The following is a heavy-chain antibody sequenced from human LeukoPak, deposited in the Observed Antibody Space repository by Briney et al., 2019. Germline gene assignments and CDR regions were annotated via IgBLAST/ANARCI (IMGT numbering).Heavy chain of an antibody. V-gene: IGHV3-30*03. Sequence: GGSLRLSCAASGFTFSSYGMHWVRQAPGKGLEWVAVISYDGSNKYYADSVKGRFTISRDNSKNTLYLQMNSLRAEDTAVYYCARDLSEPHWYSSGLSLDVWGQGTTVTVSS. D-gene: IGHD6-19*01. CDR3: ARDLSEPHWYSSGLSLDV. CDR1: GFTFSSYG. J-gene: IGHJ6*02. CDR2: ISYDGSNK.